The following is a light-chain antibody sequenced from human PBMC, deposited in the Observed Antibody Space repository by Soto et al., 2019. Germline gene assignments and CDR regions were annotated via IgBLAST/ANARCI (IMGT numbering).Light chain of an antibody. CDR3: QQYSSSPPEFT. CDR1: QSVSSNY. J-gene: IGKJ3*01. V-gene: IGKV3-20*01. CDR2: GAS. Sequence: EIVLTQSPGTLSVSPGERVTLSCRASQSVSSNYLAWYQQRPGQAPRLLIFGASYRATGIPDRFSGSGSGTEVTLTISRLEPEDFAVYYCQQYSSSPPEFTFGPGTKVDSK.